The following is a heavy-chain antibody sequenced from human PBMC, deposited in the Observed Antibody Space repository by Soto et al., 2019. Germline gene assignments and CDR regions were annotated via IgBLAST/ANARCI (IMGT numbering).Heavy chain of an antibody. Sequence: ASVKVSCKASGYTFTGYYMHWVRQAPGQGLEWMGWINPNSGGTNYAQKFQGRVTMTRDTSISTAYMELSRLRSDDTAVYYCAREPNRSGWYEPFDYWGQGTLVTVSS. CDR2: INPNSGGT. CDR1: GYTFTGYY. V-gene: IGHV1-2*02. D-gene: IGHD6-19*01. CDR3: AREPNRSGWYEPFDY. J-gene: IGHJ4*02.